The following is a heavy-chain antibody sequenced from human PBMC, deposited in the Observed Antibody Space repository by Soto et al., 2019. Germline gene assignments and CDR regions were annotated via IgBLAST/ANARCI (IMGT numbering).Heavy chain of an antibody. CDR2: IAYDGTNK. CDR1: GFTFSTYG. D-gene: IGHD4-17*01. CDR3: AKDLQSYGDYDYYCYGMDV. Sequence: QVQLVDSGGGEVQPGRSLTISCAASGFTFSTYGMHWVRQTPGKGLEWVAVIAYDGTNKFYSDSVKGRFTISRDNFKNPLTLQMNGLRADDTAVYSCAKDLQSYGDYDYYCYGMDVWGLGTRVTVSS. V-gene: IGHV3-30*18. J-gene: IGHJ6*02.